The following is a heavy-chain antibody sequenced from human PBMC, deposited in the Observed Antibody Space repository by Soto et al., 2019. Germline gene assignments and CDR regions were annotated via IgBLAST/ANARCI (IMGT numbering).Heavy chain of an antibody. D-gene: IGHD4-4*01. CDR1: GYTFTSSG. Sequence: QVQLVQSGAEVKKPGASVKVSCKASGYTFTSSGISWVRHAPGQGLEWMGWISAYNGNTNYAQKLQGIVTMTTDTSTSTAYMGLRSLRSDDTAVYYCARVWGTTVDDAFDIWGQGTIVTVSS. J-gene: IGHJ3*02. CDR3: ARVWGTTVDDAFDI. CDR2: ISAYNGNT. V-gene: IGHV1-18*01.